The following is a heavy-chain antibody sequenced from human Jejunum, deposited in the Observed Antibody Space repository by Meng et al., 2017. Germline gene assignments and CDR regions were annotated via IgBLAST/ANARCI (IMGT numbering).Heavy chain of an antibody. CDR2: FFNSGYI. CDR1: GDSISGYY. Sequence: SETLSLTCTVSGDSISGYYWSWIRQPAGKGLEWIGRFFNSGYINYNPSLKSRVIMSVDTSENQFSLKLSSVTAADTAVYYCARLTSGYTYLFDYWGQGIRVTVAS. D-gene: IGHD5-18*01. V-gene: IGHV4-4*07. J-gene: IGHJ4*02. CDR3: ARLTSGYTYLFDY.